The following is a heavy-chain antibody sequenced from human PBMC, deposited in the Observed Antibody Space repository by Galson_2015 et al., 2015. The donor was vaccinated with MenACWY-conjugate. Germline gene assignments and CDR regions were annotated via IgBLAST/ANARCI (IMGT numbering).Heavy chain of an antibody. CDR3: AKQQQSNWFDP. D-gene: IGHD6-13*01. CDR1: GGTFRSYT. Sequence: CTASGGTFRSYTLSWVRQAPGQGLEWMGRIIPILGIANYAQKFQGRVTITADKSTSTAYMELSSLRSEDTAVYYCAKQQQSNWFDPWGQGTLVTVSS. V-gene: IGHV1-69*02. J-gene: IGHJ5*02. CDR2: IIPILGIA.